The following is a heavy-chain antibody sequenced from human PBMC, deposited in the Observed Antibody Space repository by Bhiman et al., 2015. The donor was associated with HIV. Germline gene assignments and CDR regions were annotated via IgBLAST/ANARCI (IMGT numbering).Heavy chain of an antibody. CDR2: IYSGGST. J-gene: IGHJ3*01. CDR1: GFSVSNNY. Sequence: EVQLVESGGGLIQPGGSLRLSCAASGFSVSNNYMSWVRQAPGKGLEWVSVIYSGGSTYYADSVKGRFTISRDNSKNTLSLQMNSLRAEDTAVYYCARSKLQFLAPGAFDVWGQGTMVTVSS. D-gene: IGHD5-24*01. V-gene: IGHV3-53*01. CDR3: ARSKLQFLAPGAFDV.